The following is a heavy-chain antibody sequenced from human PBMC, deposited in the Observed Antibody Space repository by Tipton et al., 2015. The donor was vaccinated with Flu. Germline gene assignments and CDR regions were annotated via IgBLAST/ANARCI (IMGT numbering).Heavy chain of an antibody. J-gene: IGHJ6*02. CDR2: IYSGGST. Sequence: SLRLSCAASGFIVSNSYMSWVRQAPGKGLEWVSIIYSGGSTKYADSVEGRFTISRDNPKNTLYLQMNSLRADDTAVYYCARGDKGGSGYSLFYGMDGWGQGTTVTVSS. V-gene: IGHV3-53*01. D-gene: IGHD5-12*01. CDR3: ARGDKGGSGYSLFYGMDG. CDR1: GFIVSNSY.